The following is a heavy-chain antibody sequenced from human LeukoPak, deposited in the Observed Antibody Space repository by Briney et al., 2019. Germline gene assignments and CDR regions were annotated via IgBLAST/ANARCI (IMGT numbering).Heavy chain of an antibody. CDR2: IKSKTDGGTT. J-gene: IGHJ4*02. V-gene: IGHV3-15*01. CDR1: GFTFSSYA. D-gene: IGHD3-22*01. CDR3: TTDDYYDSSGYRSR. Sequence: GGSLRLSCAASGFTFSSYAMSWVRQAPGKGLEWVGRIKSKTDGGTTDYAAPVKGRFTISRDDSKDTLYLQMNSLKTEDTAVYYCTTDDYYDSSGYRSRWGQGTLVTVSS.